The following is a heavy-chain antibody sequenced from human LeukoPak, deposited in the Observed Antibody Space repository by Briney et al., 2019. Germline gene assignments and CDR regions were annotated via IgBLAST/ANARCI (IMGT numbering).Heavy chain of an antibody. CDR3: SNGRTSSGTLQHDY. J-gene: IGHJ4*02. CDR2: IRYDGSNK. CDR1: GFTFLSYG. D-gene: IGHD6-19*01. V-gene: IGHV3-30*02. Sequence: GGSLRLSCAASGFTFLSYGMHWVRQAPGKGLEWVAFIRYDGSNKYYADSVKGRFTISRDNSKNTLYLQMNSLRAEDTALYYCSNGRTSSGTLQHDYWGQGTLVTVSS.